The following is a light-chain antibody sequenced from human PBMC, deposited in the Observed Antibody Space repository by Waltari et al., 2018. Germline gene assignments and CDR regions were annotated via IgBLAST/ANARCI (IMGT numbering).Light chain of an antibody. CDR1: QSTTTW. Sequence: DIQMTQSPSALSASVGDRVTITCRASQSTTTWLAWYQQKPGKAPNLLIYRASTLKSGVPSRFSASGSGTEFTLTISRLQPDDFATYYCQQSYRYPATFGQGTKLEI. J-gene: IGKJ2*01. CDR3: QQSYRYPAT. CDR2: RAS. V-gene: IGKV1-5*03.